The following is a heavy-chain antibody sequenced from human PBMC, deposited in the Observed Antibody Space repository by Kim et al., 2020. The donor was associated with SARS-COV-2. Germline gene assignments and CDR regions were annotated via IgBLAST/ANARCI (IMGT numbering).Heavy chain of an antibody. CDR1: GGSVSSGSYY. Sequence: SETLSLTCTVSGGSVSSGSYYWSWIRQPPGKGLEWIGYIYYSGSTNYNPSLKSRVTISVDTSKNQFSLKLSSVPAADTAVYYCARGRGDIVVVVAATPPSFDYWGQGTLVTVSS. CDR3: ARGRGDIVVVVAATPPSFDY. V-gene: IGHV4-61*01. D-gene: IGHD2-15*01. CDR2: IYYSGST. J-gene: IGHJ4*02.